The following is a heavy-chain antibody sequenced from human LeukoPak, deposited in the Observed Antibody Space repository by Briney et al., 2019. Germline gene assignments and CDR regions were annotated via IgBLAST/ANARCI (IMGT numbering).Heavy chain of an antibody. CDR2: INYSGST. Sequence: SETLSLTCTVAGGSISSSSYYYGGSRHPPRKGLQGSVRINYSGSTYYNPSLNSRVTISVDTSNNQLSLKLSSATAADKAAAYCASLPFDYYGSGSSSYPSAPLSFDSWGQGTLVTVSS. V-gene: IGHV4-39*01. CDR3: ASLPFDYYGSGSSSYPSAPLSFDS. CDR1: GGSISSSSYY. D-gene: IGHD3-10*01. J-gene: IGHJ4*02.